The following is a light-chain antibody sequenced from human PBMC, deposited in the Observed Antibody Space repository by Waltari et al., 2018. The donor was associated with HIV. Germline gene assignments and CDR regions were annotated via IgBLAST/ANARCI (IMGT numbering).Light chain of an antibody. CDR3: QQRNNWPPEVS. CDR2: DAS. Sequence: VLTQSPASLSLSPGDRATLSCRASDSVSNYLAWYQQKPGQAPRLPIYDASIRATGIPARFSGSGSRTDFTLTISSLEPEDFALYYCQQRNNWPPEVSFGQGTRLEIK. J-gene: IGKJ5*01. CDR1: DSVSNY. V-gene: IGKV3-11*01.